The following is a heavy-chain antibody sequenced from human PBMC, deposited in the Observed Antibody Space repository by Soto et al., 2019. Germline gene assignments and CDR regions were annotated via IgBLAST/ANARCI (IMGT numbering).Heavy chain of an antibody. D-gene: IGHD4-17*01. CDR3: ARDPLRGDYGDKHHFDY. V-gene: IGHV1-3*01. J-gene: IGHJ4*02. CDR1: GYTFTSFA. Sequence: ASVKVSCKASGYTFTSFAMHWVRQAPGQRLEWMGWINAGNGNTKYSQKFQGRVTITRDTSASTAYMELSSLRSEDTAVYYCARDPLRGDYGDKHHFDYWGQGTLVTVSS. CDR2: INAGNGNT.